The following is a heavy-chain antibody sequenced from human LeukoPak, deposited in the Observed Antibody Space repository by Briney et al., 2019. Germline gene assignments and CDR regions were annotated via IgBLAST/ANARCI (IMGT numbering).Heavy chain of an antibody. V-gene: IGHV3-74*01. J-gene: IGHJ5*02. D-gene: IGHD3-22*01. CDR3: ARDLGQYYDTSDNWFDP. Sequence: PPGGSLRLSCAASGFTFSNYWMHWVRQAPRKGLVWVSRINSDGINTSYADSVKGRFTISRDNAKNTLNLQMNSLRAEDTAVYYCARDLGQYYDTSDNWFDPWGQGTLVTVSS. CDR1: GFTFSNYW. CDR2: INSDGINT.